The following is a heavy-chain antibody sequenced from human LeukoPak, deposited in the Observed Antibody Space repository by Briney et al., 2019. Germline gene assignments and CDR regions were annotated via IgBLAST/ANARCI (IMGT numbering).Heavy chain of an antibody. CDR3: ATVYYYDSSGFYYFDY. Sequence: KPGGSLRLSCAASGLTFSNAWMSWVRQAPGKGLEWVGRYKSKNVGGTTDYAAPVKGRFTISRDDSKNTLYLQMNSLKTEDTAVYYCATVYYYDSSGFYYFDYWGQGTLVTVSS. V-gene: IGHV3-15*01. D-gene: IGHD3-22*01. J-gene: IGHJ4*02. CDR1: GLTFSNAW. CDR2: YKSKNVGGTT.